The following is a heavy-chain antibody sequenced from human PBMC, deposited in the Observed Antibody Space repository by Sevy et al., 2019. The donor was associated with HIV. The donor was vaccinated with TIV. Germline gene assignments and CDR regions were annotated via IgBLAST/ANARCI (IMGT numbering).Heavy chain of an antibody. J-gene: IGHJ6*02. CDR3: ARDHYCSGGSCYPRYYYYGMDV. CDR1: GFTFSSYS. V-gene: IGHV3-48*02. CDR2: ISSSSSTI. D-gene: IGHD2-15*01. Sequence: GGSVRLSCAASGFTFSSYSMNWVRRAPGKGLEWVSYISSSSSTIYYADSVKGRFTISRDNAKNSLYLQMNSLRDEDTAVYYCARDHYCSGGSCYPRYYYYGMDVWGQGTTVTVSS.